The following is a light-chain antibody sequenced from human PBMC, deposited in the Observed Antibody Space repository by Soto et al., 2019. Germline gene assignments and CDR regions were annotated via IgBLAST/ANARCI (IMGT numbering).Light chain of an antibody. J-gene: IGKJ1*01. V-gene: IGKV3-20*01. CDR1: QSVSSSY. Sequence: IELTQSPCSLSASAGERVTISCRASQSVSSSYLAWYKQKPGQAPRLIIYGASSRATGIPVRFSGSGSGTDFTLTISRLQPEDFAVFYCQQYDSAPQTFGQGTKVDIK. CDR3: QQYDSAPQT. CDR2: GAS.